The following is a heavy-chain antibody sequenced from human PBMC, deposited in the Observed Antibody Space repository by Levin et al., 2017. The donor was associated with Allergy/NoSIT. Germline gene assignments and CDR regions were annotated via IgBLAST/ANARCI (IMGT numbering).Heavy chain of an antibody. CDR2: INHSGST. D-gene: IGHD6-19*01. J-gene: IGHJ4*02. Sequence: PSETLSLTCAVYGGSFSGYYWSWIRQPPGKGLEWIGEINHSGSTNYNPSLKSRVTISVDTSKNQFSLELSSVTAADTAVYYCARDGSGSLGSYFDYWGQGTLVTVSS. V-gene: IGHV4-34*01. CDR1: GGSFSGYY. CDR3: ARDGSGSLGSYFDY.